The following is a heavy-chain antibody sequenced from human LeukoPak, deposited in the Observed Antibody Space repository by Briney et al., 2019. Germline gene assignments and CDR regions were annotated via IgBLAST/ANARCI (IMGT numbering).Heavy chain of an antibody. CDR1: GFTFSSYG. Sequence: QPGGSLRLSCAASGFTFSSYGMHWVRQAPGKGLEWVAFIRYDGSNKYYADSVKGRFTISRDNSKNTLYLQMNSLRAEDTAVYYCAKDPSLFSGDGGYDPADDYWGQGTLVTVSS. CDR3: AKDPSLFSGDGGYDPADDY. CDR2: IRYDGSNK. V-gene: IGHV3-30*02. J-gene: IGHJ4*02. D-gene: IGHD5-12*01.